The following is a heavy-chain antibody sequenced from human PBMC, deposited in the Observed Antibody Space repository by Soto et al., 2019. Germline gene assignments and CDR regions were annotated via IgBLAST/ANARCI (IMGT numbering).Heavy chain of an antibody. CDR2: IDASSTHI. CDR3: ARGWRWAAAGTGYFDY. CDR1: GLTFIIYA. Sequence: GSLILSCTASGLTFIIYAMNWVRQDPGKGLEWVSSIDASSTHIYYADSVKGRFTISRDNGKSSLYLQMNSLRAEDTAVYYCARGWRWAAAGTGYFDYWGQGTLVTVSS. V-gene: IGHV3-21*04. J-gene: IGHJ4*02. D-gene: IGHD6-13*01.